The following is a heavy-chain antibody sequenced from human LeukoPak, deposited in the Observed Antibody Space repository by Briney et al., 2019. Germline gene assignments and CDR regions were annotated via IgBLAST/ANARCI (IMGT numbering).Heavy chain of an antibody. CDR3: AADLLSYSGYIY. D-gene: IGHD5-12*01. V-gene: IGHV1-58*02. CDR2: IVVGSGNT. CDR1: GFTFTSSA. Sequence: SVTVSCTASGFTFTSSAMQWVRQARGQRLEWIGWIVVGSGNTNYARKFQERVTITRDMSTSTAYMELSSLRSEDTAVYYCAADLLSYSGYIYWGQGTLVTVSS. J-gene: IGHJ4*02.